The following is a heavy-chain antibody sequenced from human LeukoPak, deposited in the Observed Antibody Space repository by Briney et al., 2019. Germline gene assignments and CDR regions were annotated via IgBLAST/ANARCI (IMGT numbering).Heavy chain of an antibody. D-gene: IGHD6-13*01. CDR3: ARNMYSSSWLPETQNWRMDV. CDR1: GYTFTSYG. J-gene: IGHJ6*02. CDR2: IIPIFGTA. Sequence: SVKVSCKASGYTFTSYGISWVRQAPGQGLEWMGGIIPIFGTANYAQKFQGRVTITADESTSTAYMELSSLRSEDTAVYYCARNMYSSSWLPETQNWRMDVWGQGTTVTVSS. V-gene: IGHV1-69*13.